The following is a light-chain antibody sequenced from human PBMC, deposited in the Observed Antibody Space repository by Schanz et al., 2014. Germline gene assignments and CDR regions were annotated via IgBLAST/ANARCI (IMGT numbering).Light chain of an antibody. CDR2: EVS. CDR1: SSDIGRYNY. CDR3: CSYAGSYTLV. V-gene: IGLV2-8*01. Sequence: QSALTQPPSASGSPGQSVTISCTGTSSDIGRYNYVSWYQHHPGKAPKLLIYEVSKRPSGVPDRFSGSKSGNTASLTISGFQAEDEADYYCCSYAGSYTLVFGGGTKLTVL. J-gene: IGLJ2*01.